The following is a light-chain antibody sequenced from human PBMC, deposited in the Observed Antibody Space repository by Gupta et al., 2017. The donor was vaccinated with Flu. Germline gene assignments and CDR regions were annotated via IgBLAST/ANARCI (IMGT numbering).Light chain of an antibody. Sequence: TTLSVSPGERATLSCRASQSVSSKLAWYQQKPGQAPRLLIYGASTRATGIPARFSGSGSGTEFTLTISSLQSEDFAVYYCHQYNDWPLYTFGQGTKLEIK. V-gene: IGKV3-15*01. CDR2: GAS. CDR3: HQYNDWPLYT. CDR1: QSVSSK. J-gene: IGKJ2*01.